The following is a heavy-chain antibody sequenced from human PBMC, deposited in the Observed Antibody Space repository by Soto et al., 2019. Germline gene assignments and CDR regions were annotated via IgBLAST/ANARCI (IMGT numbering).Heavy chain of an antibody. D-gene: IGHD6-6*01. CDR2: IDYSGST. V-gene: IGHV4-59*01. J-gene: IGHJ5*02. CDR3: ARDHKTFIFSSSSLLLGLQGLDP. CDR1: GGSIRSYY. Sequence: PSETLSLTCTVSGGSIRSYYWTWIRQPPGKGLEWIGYIDYSGSTTYSPSLKTRVTLSVDTSKNQFSLKLSSVTAADTAVYYCARDHKTFIFSSSSLLLGLQGLDPWGQGTLVTVSS.